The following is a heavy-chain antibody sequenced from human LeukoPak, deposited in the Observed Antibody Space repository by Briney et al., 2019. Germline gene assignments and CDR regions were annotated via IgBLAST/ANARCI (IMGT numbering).Heavy chain of an antibody. CDR3: ARATGSVDYYYMDV. CDR1: GYTFTGYY. V-gene: IGHV1-2*02. CDR2: INPNSGGT. Sequence: GASVKVSCKTSGYTFTGYYMHWVRQAPGHGLEWMGWINPNSGGTNYAQTFQGTLTMTRDTSISTAYMELRRLRSDDTALYYCARATGSVDYYYMDVWGKGTTVTVSS. D-gene: IGHD1-1*01. J-gene: IGHJ6*03.